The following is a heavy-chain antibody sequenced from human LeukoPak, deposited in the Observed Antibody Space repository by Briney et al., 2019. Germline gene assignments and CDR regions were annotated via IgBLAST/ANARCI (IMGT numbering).Heavy chain of an antibody. J-gene: IGHJ4*02. CDR3: AKDGSGSPSFDY. V-gene: IGHV3-30*02. CDR2: IRNDGSKK. D-gene: IGHD3-10*01. Sequence: GGSLRLSYAAPGFTFSGNGMHWVRQAPGKGLEWVAFIRNDGSKKYYADSVKGRFTLSRDNSKNTLYLQMNSLRVEDTAVYYCAKDGSGSPSFDYWGQGTLVTVSS. CDR1: GFTFSGNG.